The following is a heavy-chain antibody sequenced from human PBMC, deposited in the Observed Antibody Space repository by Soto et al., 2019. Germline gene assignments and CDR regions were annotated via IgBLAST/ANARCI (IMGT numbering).Heavy chain of an antibody. CDR3: ATDRDYALDH. CDR2: MRVSSNPI. J-gene: IGHJ4*02. CDR1: GFIFSTSP. D-gene: IGHD4-17*01. V-gene: IGHV3-48*02. Sequence: PGGSLRLSCAASGFIFSTSPINWVRQAPGKGLEWVAHMRVSSNPIFYADSVRGRFTISKDSARDSLYLQMNDLRDEDTAVYYCATDRDYALDHWGQGVLVTVSS.